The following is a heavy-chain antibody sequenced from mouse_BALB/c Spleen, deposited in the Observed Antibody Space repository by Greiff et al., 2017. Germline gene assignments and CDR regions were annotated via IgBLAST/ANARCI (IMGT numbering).Heavy chain of an antibody. CDR1: GFAFSSYD. CDR3: ARQISSWFAY. V-gene: IGHV5-12-1*01. Sequence: EVQRVESGGGLVKPGGSLKLSCAASGFAFSSYDMSWVRQTPEKRLEWVAYISSGGGSTYYPDTVKGRFTISRDNAKNTLYLQMSSLKSEDTAMYYCARQISSWFAYWGQGTLVTVSA. J-gene: IGHJ3*01. CDR2: ISSGGGST.